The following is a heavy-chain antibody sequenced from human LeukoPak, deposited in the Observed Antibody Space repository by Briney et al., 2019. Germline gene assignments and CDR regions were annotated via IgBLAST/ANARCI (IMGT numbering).Heavy chain of an antibody. CDR3: ASASSHRIAAGGDY. CDR1: GCTFSNYW. V-gene: IGHV3-74*01. D-gene: IGHD6-13*01. Sequence: GGSLSLSCAASGCTFSNYWMHWVRQAPGKGLVWVSRINSDGSSRNYADSVTGRFTISRDNAKNTLYLQMSSLRAEDTAVYYCASASSHRIAAGGDYWGQGTLVTVSS. J-gene: IGHJ4*02. CDR2: INSDGSSR.